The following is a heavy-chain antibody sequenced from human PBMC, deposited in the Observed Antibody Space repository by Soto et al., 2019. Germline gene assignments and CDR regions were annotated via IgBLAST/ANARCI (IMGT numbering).Heavy chain of an antibody. CDR3: ARGPTITIFGVVYYYYGMDV. D-gene: IGHD3-3*01. CDR2: INPSGGST. J-gene: IGHJ6*02. V-gene: IGHV1-46*01. CDR1: GYTFTSYY. Sequence: SVKVSCKASGYTFTSYYMHWVRQAPGQGLEWMGIINPSGGSTSYAQKFQGRVTMTRDTSTSTVYMELSSLRSEDTAVYYCARGPTITIFGVVYYYYGMDVWGQGTTVTVSS.